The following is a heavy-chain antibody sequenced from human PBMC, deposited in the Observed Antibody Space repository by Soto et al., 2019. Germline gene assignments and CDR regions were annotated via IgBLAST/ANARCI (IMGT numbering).Heavy chain of an antibody. CDR3: AKRSGYYFDS. CDR2: ISYDETNK. Sequence: QVQLVASGGGVVQPGRSLSLSCAASGFTFSTYGMHWVRQAPGKGLEWVAVISYDETNKYYADSVKGRFTISRDNSKNPLYREMSSLRAEDTSIFYCAKRSGYYFDSWGQGTLVTVSS. CDR1: GFTFSTYG. D-gene: IGHD3-3*01. V-gene: IGHV3-30*18. J-gene: IGHJ4*02.